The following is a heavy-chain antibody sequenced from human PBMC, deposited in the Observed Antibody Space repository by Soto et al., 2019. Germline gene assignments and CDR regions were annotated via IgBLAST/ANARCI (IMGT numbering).Heavy chain of an antibody. D-gene: IGHD1-26*01. CDR1: GFTFSSSE. J-gene: IGHJ6*01. CDR3: ARLIGGAPSCMGV. V-gene: IGHV3-48*03. CDR2: ISSSGSTI. Sequence: VRLFCAASGFTFSSSEMNWVRKAPGKGLEWVSYISSSGSTIYYAESVKGRFTISRDNATNAPYLQINRVTADDTALYCRARLIGGAPSCMGVRGRGTTVT.